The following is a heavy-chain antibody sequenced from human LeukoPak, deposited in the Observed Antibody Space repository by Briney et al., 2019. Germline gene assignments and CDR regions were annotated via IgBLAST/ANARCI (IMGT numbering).Heavy chain of an antibody. CDR2: IYHSGST. D-gene: IGHD3-22*01. V-gene: IGHV4-38-2*01. J-gene: IGHJ6*03. CDR3: ARAAYYFDSSGSTPLPPSMDV. CDR1: GYSISSGYY. Sequence: SETLSLTCAVSGYSISSGYYWGWSRQPPGKGREWSGSIYHSGSTYYKPSLKGRVTISVDKSKNNFCMKLSSVTAADTAVYYCARAAYYFDSSGSTPLPPSMDVWGKGTTVTVSS.